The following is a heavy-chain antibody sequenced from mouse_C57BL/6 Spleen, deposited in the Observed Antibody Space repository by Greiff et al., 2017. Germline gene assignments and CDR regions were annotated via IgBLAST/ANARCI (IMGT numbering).Heavy chain of an antibody. CDR2: IDPEDGET. Sequence: VQLKESGAELVKPGASVKLSCTASGFNIKDYYMHWVKQRTEQGLEWIGRIDPEDGETKYAPKFQGKATITADTSSNTAYLQLSSRTSEYTAVYYCAREEVYGSWYFDVWGTGTTVTVSS. J-gene: IGHJ1*03. CDR3: AREEVYGSWYFDV. V-gene: IGHV14-2*01. D-gene: IGHD1-1*01. CDR1: GFNIKDYY.